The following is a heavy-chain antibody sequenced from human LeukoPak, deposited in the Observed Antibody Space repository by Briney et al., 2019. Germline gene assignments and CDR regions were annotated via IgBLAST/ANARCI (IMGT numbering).Heavy chain of an antibody. Sequence: PGGSLRLSCAASGFTFSSYAMSWVRQAPGKGLEWVSSISSSSSYIYYADSVKGRFTISRDNAKNSLYLQMNSLRAEDTAVYYCARDGHYDILTGYFQDWGQGTLVTVSS. V-gene: IGHV3-21*04. CDR2: ISSSSSYI. CDR3: ARDGHYDILTGYFQD. D-gene: IGHD3-9*01. CDR1: GFTFSSYA. J-gene: IGHJ1*01.